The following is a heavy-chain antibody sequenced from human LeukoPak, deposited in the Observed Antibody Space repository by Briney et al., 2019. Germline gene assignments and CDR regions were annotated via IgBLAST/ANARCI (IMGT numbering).Heavy chain of an antibody. D-gene: IGHD7-27*01. CDR3: ARDHNWGPDY. CDR1: GYTFTDHY. J-gene: IGHJ4*02. V-gene: IGHV1-2*02. CDR2: IHPRTGVT. Sequence: GASVKVSCKASGYTFTDHYFRWVRQAPGKGLEWVGWIHPRTGVTHYAQKFQVRVTLTRDTSISTAYMELSGLRSDDTAVYYCARDHNWGPDYWGQGTLVTVSS.